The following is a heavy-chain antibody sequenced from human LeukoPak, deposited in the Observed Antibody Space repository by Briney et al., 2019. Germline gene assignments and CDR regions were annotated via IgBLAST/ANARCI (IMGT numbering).Heavy chain of an antibody. CDR3: VKDRGGYYYYFDY. D-gene: IGHD3-22*01. CDR2: ISYDGSNK. J-gene: IGHJ4*02. Sequence: PGGSLRLSCAASGFTFSSYGMHWVRQAPGKGLEWVAVISYDGSNKYYADSVKGRFTISRDNSKNTLYLQMNSLRAEDTAVYYCVKDRGGYYYYFDYWGQGTLVTVSS. CDR1: GFTFSSYG. V-gene: IGHV3-30*18.